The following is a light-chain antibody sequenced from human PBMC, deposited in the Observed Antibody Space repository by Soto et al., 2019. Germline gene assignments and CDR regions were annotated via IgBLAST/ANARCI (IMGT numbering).Light chain of an antibody. V-gene: IGKV1-5*03. CDR2: KAS. Sequence: DIQMTQSPATLSASVGDRVTITCRASQSISSWLAWYQQKPGKAPKLLIYKASSLESGVPSRFSGSGSGTEFTLTISSLQPDDFATYYCQQYNSSPWTVGQGTKGDIK. J-gene: IGKJ1*01. CDR3: QQYNSSPWT. CDR1: QSISSW.